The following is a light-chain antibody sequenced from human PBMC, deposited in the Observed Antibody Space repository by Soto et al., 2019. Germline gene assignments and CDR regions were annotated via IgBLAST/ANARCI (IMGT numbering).Light chain of an antibody. CDR2: EVS. Sequence: QSVLTQPASVSGSPGQSITISCSGTSSDIGAYNHVSWYQQNPGKAPQLIIYEVSNRPSGLSNRFSASKSGNAASLTISGLQAEDEADYICCSFTTSSTLVFGTGTKLTVL. J-gene: IGLJ1*01. CDR1: SSDIGAYNH. CDR3: CSFTTSSTLV. V-gene: IGLV2-14*01.